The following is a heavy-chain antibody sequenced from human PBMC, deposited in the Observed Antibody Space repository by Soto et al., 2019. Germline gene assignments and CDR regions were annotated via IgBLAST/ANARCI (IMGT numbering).Heavy chain of an antibody. CDR2: TYYRSKLYN. CDR1: GDSVSSNSAT. J-gene: IGHJ5*02. D-gene: IGHD4-17*01. V-gene: IGHV6-1*01. CDR3: ARATRTCFDP. Sequence: SQTLSLTCAISGDSVSSNSATWNWISQSPSRGLEWLGRTYYRSKLYNEYAVSVKSRITINPDTSKNQFSLQLNSVTPEDTAVYYCARATRTCFDPWGQGTLVTVSS.